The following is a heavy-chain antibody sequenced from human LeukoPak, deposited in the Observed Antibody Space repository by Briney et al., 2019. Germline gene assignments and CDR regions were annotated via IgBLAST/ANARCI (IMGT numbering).Heavy chain of an antibody. CDR1: GGSISNKY. CDR3: ARVPIFGVVTLDY. CDR2: IYYSGST. D-gene: IGHD3-3*01. J-gene: IGHJ4*02. V-gene: IGHV4-59*12. Sequence: SETLSLTCTVSGGSISNKYWSWIRQPPGKGLEWIGYIYYSGSTNYNPSLKSRVTISVDTSKNQFSLKLSSVTAADTAVYYCARVPIFGVVTLDYWSQGTLVTVSS.